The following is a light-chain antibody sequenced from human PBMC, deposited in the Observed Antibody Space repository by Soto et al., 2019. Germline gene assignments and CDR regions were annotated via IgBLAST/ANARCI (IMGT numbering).Light chain of an antibody. CDR1: SSDIGAYNS. CDR2: EVN. CDR3: SSYAGSNTVV. Sequence: QSALTQPPSASGSPGQSVTITCTGTSSDIGAYNSVSWYQQLPGKAPKLMIYEVNKRPSGVPDRFSGSGSGNTASLTGSGLQAEDETDYYCSSYAGSNTVVFGGGTKLTVL. J-gene: IGLJ2*01. V-gene: IGLV2-8*01.